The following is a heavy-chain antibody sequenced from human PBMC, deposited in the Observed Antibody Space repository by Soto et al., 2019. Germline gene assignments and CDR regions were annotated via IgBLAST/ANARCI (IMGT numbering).Heavy chain of an antibody. Sequence: QVQLVQSGADVKKPGSSVKVSCKASGGTFSSYTISWVRQAPGQGLEWMGRIIPILGVANYAHKFQGRVTITADKSTSTAYIELSSLRSEDTAVYYCAINYYDTAPYWGQGTMVTVSS. J-gene: IGHJ3*01. CDR3: AINYYDTAPY. CDR1: GGTFSSYT. D-gene: IGHD3-22*01. V-gene: IGHV1-69*02. CDR2: IIPILGVA.